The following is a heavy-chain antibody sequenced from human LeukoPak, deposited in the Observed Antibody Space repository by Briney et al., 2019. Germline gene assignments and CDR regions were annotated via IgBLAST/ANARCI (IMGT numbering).Heavy chain of an antibody. Sequence: ASVKVSCKVSGYTLTELSMHWVRQAPGKGLEWMGGFDPEDGETIYAQKFQGRVTMTEDTSTDTAYMELSSLRSEDTAVYYCATVGSRNRWFGELLGYHFDYWGQGTLVTVSS. D-gene: IGHD3-10*01. V-gene: IGHV1-24*01. CDR2: FDPEDGET. CDR1: GYTLTELS. J-gene: IGHJ4*02. CDR3: ATVGSRNRWFGELLGYHFDY.